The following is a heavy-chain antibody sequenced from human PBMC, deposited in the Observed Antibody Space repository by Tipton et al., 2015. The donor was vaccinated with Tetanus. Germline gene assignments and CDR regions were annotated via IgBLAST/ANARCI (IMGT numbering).Heavy chain of an antibody. CDR3: ARGHSPLYNWNFGYFDS. J-gene: IGHJ4*02. CDR2: INPNSGGT. D-gene: IGHD1-7*01. V-gene: IGHV1-2*02. Sequence: QLVQSGAEVKKPGASVKVSCKASGYMFTGYYLHWVRLAPGQGLEWMAWINPNSGGTDFARKFQGKVTVTRDTSISTAYMELSGLRSDDTAVYFCARGHSPLYNWNFGYFDSWGQGTLVTVSS. CDR1: GYMFTGYY.